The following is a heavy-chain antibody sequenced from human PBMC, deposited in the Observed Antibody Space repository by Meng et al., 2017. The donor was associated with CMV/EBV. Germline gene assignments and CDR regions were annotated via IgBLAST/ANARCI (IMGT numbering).Heavy chain of an antibody. D-gene: IGHD5-24*01. CDR3: ARMPRDVYNYIDY. CDR1: GGTFSSYA. CDR2: FIPSFGTA. J-gene: IGHJ4*02. V-gene: IGHV1-69*12. Sequence: VLLGQFWSEGKKPGSSVKVSWKASGGTFSSYAMVWVWQAPGQRLDCMGGFIPSFGTAIYAQKFQGRVTITADESTSTAYTELSSRRSEDTAVYYLARMPRDVYNYIDYWGQGTLVTVSS.